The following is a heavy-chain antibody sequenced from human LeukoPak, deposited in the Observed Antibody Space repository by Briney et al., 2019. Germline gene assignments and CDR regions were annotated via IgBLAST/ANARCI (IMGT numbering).Heavy chain of an antibody. CDR1: GYTFTSYA. V-gene: IGHV7-4-1*02. D-gene: IGHD6-13*01. CDR2: INTNTGNP. Sequence: ASVKVSRKASGYTFTSYAMNWVRQAPGQGLEWMGWINTNTGNPTYAQGFTGRFVFSLDTSVSTAYLQISSLKAEDTAVYCCARLKVAAALNYYYYMDVWGKGTTVTVSS. CDR3: ARLKVAAALNYYYYMDV. J-gene: IGHJ6*03.